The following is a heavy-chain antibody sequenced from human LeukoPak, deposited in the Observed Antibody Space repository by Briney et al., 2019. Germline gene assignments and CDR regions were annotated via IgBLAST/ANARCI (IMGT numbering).Heavy chain of an antibody. D-gene: IGHD6-13*01. J-gene: IGHJ4*02. CDR1: GFTFSSYA. V-gene: IGHV3-30*04. CDR3: ARDRWRQQGGGPIGICGY. Sequence: PGRSLRLSCAASGFTFSSYAMHWVRQAPGKGLEWVAVISYDGSNKYYADSVKGRFTISRDNSKNTLYLQMNSLRAEDTAVYYCARDRWRQQGGGPIGICGYWGQGTLVTVSS. CDR2: ISYDGSNK.